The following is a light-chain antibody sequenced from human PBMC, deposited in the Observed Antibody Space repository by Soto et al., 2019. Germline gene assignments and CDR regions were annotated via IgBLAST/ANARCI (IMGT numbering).Light chain of an antibody. Sequence: RSPCTLSLSPGEIGTLSCRASQRFGSSNLAWYQQKPGQAPRLLIYSTSSRATGIPDRLSGSGSGTDFTLTISRLEPEDFAVYCCQQYGNSPWTFGQGTKVDIK. CDR2: STS. V-gene: IGKV3-20*01. J-gene: IGKJ1*01. CDR3: QQYGNSPWT. CDR1: QRFGSSN.